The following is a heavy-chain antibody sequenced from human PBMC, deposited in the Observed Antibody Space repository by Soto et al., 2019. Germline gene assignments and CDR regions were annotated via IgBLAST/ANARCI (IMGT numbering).Heavy chain of an antibody. CDR3: ARQGAEGAYFDY. J-gene: IGHJ4*02. Sequence: SETLSLTCTVSGGSISSYYWSWIRQPPGKGLEWIGYIYYSGSTNYNPSLKSRVTISVDTSKNQFSLKLSSVTAADTAVYYCARQGAEGAYFDYWGQGTLVTVSS. V-gene: IGHV4-59*08. CDR2: IYYSGST. CDR1: GGSISSYY.